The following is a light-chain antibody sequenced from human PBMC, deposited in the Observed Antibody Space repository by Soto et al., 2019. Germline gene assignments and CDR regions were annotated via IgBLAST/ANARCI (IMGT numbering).Light chain of an antibody. J-gene: IGKJ4*01. CDR2: GTS. CDR1: QTIGRNY. Sequence: EIVLPQSPGTLSLSPGEPSPLSCRARQTIGRNYLAWYQQKPGQAPRLLIFGTSTRATGIPDRFSGSGSGTDFTLSISRLEPEDFAVYYCQQYASSPLLTVGGGTKVDIK. V-gene: IGKV3-20*01. CDR3: QQYASSPLLT.